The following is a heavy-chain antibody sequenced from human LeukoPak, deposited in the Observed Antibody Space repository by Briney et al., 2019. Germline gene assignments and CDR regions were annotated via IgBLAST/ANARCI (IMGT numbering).Heavy chain of an antibody. Sequence: GSLRLSCAASGFTFSNAWMSWVRKAPGKGLEWVGRIKSKTDGGTTDYAAPVKGRFTISRDDSKNTLYLQMNSLKTEDTAVYYCTTGRPYDYYIDVWGQGTMVAVSS. CDR2: IKSKTDGGTT. V-gene: IGHV3-15*01. J-gene: IGHJ3*01. CDR3: TTGRPYDYYIDV. CDR1: GFTFSNAW. D-gene: IGHD5-12*01.